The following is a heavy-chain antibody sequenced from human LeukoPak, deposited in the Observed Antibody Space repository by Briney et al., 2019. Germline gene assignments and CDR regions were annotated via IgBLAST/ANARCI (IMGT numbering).Heavy chain of an antibody. CDR2: IHYSGST. Sequence: PSETLSLTCTVSGGSISSGGYYWSWIRQPPGKGLEWIGYIHYSGSTKYNPSLKSRVTILVDTSKNQFSLRLSSVTAADTAVYYCARSGGDRVEMPTIIDYWGQGILVTVSS. V-gene: IGHV4-61*08. CDR3: ARSGGDRVEMPTIIDY. CDR1: GGSISSGGYY. D-gene: IGHD4-4*01. J-gene: IGHJ4*02.